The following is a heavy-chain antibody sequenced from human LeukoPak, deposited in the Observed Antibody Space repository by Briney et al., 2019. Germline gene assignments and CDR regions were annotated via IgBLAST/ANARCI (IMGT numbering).Heavy chain of an antibody. J-gene: IGHJ4*02. V-gene: IGHV4-61*02. Sequence: SQTLSLTCTVSGGSISSGSYYWSWIRRPAGKGMEWIGRIYVSGSTNYNPSLKSRATISVDTSKNQFSLKLSSVSAADTAVYYCARDQGDDRDYWGQGTLVTVSS. CDR1: GGSISSGSYY. CDR2: IYVSGST. D-gene: IGHD1-14*01. CDR3: ARDQGDDRDY.